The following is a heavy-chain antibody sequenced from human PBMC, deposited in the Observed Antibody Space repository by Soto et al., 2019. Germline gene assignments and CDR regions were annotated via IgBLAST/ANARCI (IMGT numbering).Heavy chain of an antibody. D-gene: IGHD4-4*01. CDR3: AKDRQYPWDYFHY. V-gene: IGHV3-23*01. CDR2: ISPNGQGI. CDR1: GFTVTSNG. Sequence: GGSLRLSCGVSGFTVTSNGVSWVRQAPGKGLEWVSAISPNGQGIWYADSVKGRFTISRDISRNTVFLQMDSLRAEDAAVYYCAKDRQYPWDYFHYWGEGTLFT. J-gene: IGHJ4*02.